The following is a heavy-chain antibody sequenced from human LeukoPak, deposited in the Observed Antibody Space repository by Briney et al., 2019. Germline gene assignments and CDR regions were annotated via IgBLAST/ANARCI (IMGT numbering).Heavy chain of an antibody. CDR2: ISGSGGST. D-gene: IGHD2-2*01. CDR3: AKESIVVVPAAIRLYY. V-gene: IGHV3-23*01. Sequence: PGGSLRLSCAASGFTFSSYGMSWVRQAPGKGLEWVSAISGSGGSTYYADSVKGRFTISRDNSKNTLYLQMNSLRAEDTAVYYCAKESIVVVPAAIRLYYWGQGTLVTVSS. J-gene: IGHJ4*02. CDR1: GFTFSSYG.